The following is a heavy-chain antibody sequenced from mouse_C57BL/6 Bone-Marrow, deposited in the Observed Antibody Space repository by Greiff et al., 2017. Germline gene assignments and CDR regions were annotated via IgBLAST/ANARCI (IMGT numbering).Heavy chain of an antibody. CDR3: ARCYYYGSSHPYFDV. J-gene: IGHJ1*03. Sequence: VQLQQSDAELVKPGASVKISCKVSGYTFTDHTIHWMKQRPEQGLEWIGYIYPRDGSTKYNEKFKGKATLTADKSSSTAYIQLNSLTSEASAVYFCARCYYYGSSHPYFDVWGTGTTVTVSS. D-gene: IGHD1-1*01. CDR1: GYTFTDHT. CDR2: IYPRDGST. V-gene: IGHV1-78*01.